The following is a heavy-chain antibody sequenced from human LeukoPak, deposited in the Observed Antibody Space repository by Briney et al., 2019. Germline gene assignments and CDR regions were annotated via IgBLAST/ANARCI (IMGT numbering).Heavy chain of an antibody. D-gene: IGHD5-18*01. CDR1: GGSISSYY. CDR2: IYYSGST. V-gene: IGHV4-59*08. Sequence: SETLSLTCTVSGGSISSYYWSWIRQPPGKGLEWIGYIYYSGSTNYNPSPKSRVTISVDTSKNQFSLKLSSVTAADTAVYYCARLGLPRSWFDPWGQGTLVTVSS. CDR3: ARLGLPRSWFDP. J-gene: IGHJ5*02.